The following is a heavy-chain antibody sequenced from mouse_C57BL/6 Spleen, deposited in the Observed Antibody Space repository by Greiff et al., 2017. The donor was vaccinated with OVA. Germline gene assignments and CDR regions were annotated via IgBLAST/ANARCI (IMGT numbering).Heavy chain of an antibody. D-gene: IGHD1-1*01. Sequence: VQLQQSGPVLVKPGASVKMSCKASGYTFTDYYMNWVKQSHGKSLEWIGVINPYNGGTSYNQKFKGKATLTVDKSSSTAYMELNSLTSEDSAVYYCARNYGSSLGTGFDYWGQGTTLTVSS. CDR2: INPYNGGT. CDR3: ARNYGSSLGTGFDY. CDR1: GYTFTDYY. V-gene: IGHV1-19*01. J-gene: IGHJ2*01.